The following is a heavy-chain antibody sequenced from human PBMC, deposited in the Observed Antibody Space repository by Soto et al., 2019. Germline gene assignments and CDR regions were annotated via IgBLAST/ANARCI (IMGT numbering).Heavy chain of an antibody. CDR2: ISTSKGNT. Sequence: ASVKVSCKTSGYTFTSFGISWVRQAPGQGLEWMGWISTSKGNTNYAQKFQGRVTMTTDTSTSTAYMELRSLRSDDTAVYYCATRSPAFDYWGQGTLVTVSS. CDR3: ATRSPAFDY. D-gene: IGHD3-16*01. CDR1: GYTFTSFG. V-gene: IGHV1-18*01. J-gene: IGHJ4*02.